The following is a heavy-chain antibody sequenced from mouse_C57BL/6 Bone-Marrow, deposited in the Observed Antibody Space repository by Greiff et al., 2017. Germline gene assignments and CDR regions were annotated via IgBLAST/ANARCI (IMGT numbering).Heavy chain of an antibody. J-gene: IGHJ1*03. CDR2: IYPRSGNT. Sequence: VQLQESGAELARPGASVKLSCKASGYTFTSYGISWVKQRTGQGLEWIGEIYPRSGNTYYNEKFKGKATLTADKSSSTAYMELRSLTSEDSAVYFCARIYLWYFDVWGTGTTVTVFS. CDR1: GYTFTSYG. V-gene: IGHV1-81*01. D-gene: IGHD2-3*01. CDR3: ARIYLWYFDV.